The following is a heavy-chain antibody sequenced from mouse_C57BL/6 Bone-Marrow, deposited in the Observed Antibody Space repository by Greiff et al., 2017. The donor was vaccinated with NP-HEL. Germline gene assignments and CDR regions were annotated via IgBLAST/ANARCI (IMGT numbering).Heavy chain of an antibody. D-gene: IGHD1-1*01. CDR3: AVYYYGSNWYFDV. J-gene: IGHJ1*03. V-gene: IGHV1-85*01. Sequence: VQVVESGPELVKPGASVKLSCKASGYTFTSYDINWVKQRPGQGLEWIGWIYPRDGSTKYNEKFKGKATLTVDTSSSTAYMELHSLTSEDSAVYFCAVYYYGSNWYFDVWGTGTTVTVSS. CDR2: IYPRDGST. CDR1: GYTFTSYD.